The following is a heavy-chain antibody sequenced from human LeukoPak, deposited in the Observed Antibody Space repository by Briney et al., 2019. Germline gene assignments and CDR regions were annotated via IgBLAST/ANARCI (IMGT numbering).Heavy chain of an antibody. J-gene: IGHJ3*02. CDR2: IHYGGSA. Sequence: SGTLSLTCDVSGGSISTTNWWTWVRQPPGKGLEWIGEIHYGGSATYNPSLNSRVSISLDKSKNQFSLKLRSVTAADTAVYYCARNGPTAAGAFDIWGQGTPVTVSP. CDR1: GGSISTTNW. CDR3: ARNGPTAAGAFDI. D-gene: IGHD6-13*01. V-gene: IGHV4-4*02.